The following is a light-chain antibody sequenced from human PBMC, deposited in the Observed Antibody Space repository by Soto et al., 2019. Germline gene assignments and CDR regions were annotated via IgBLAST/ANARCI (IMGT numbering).Light chain of an antibody. Sequence: EIVMTQSPATLSVSPGERATLSCRASQSVGSNLAGYQQKPGQAPRVLIYGASTRATGIPARFSGSGSGTEFTLTISSLQSEDFAVYYCQQYNKWPKMFGQGTKVEIK. CDR1: QSVGSN. J-gene: IGKJ1*01. CDR2: GAS. CDR3: QQYNKWPKM. V-gene: IGKV3-15*01.